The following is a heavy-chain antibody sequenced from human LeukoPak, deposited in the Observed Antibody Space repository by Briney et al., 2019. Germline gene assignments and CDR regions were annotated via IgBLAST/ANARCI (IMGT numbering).Heavy chain of an antibody. D-gene: IGHD6-19*01. Sequence: PSETLSLTCTVSGGSISSGYYWGWIRQPPGKGLEWIGSIYHSGSTYYNPSLKSRVTISVDTSKNQFSLKLSSVTAADTAVYYCARGYSSGWGYYYYYMDVWGKGTTVTVSS. CDR2: IYHSGST. CDR3: ARGYSSGWGYYYYYMDV. CDR1: GGSISSGYY. V-gene: IGHV4-38-2*02. J-gene: IGHJ6*03.